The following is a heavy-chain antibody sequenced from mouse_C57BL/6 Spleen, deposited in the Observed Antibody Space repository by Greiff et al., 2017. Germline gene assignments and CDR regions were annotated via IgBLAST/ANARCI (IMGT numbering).Heavy chain of an antibody. V-gene: IGHV1-72*01. D-gene: IGHD1-1*01. CDR3: AREGYGSIFDY. CDR1: GYTFTSYW. J-gene: IGHJ2*01. CDR2: IDPNSGGT. Sequence: QVQLKQPGAELVKPGASVKLSCKASGYTFTSYWMHWVKQRPGRGLEWIGRIDPNSGGTKYNEKFKSKATLTVDKPASTAYMQLSSLTSEDSAVYYCAREGYGSIFDYWGQGTTLTVSS.